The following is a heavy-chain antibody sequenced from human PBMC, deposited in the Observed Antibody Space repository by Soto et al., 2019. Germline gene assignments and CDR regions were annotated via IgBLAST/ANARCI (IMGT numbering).Heavy chain of an antibody. Sequence: GGSLRLSCSASGFTFSDYAMYWVRQAPGKGLEYVSGLSRDGTDTSYTDSVKGRFTISRDNSKNTLYLQMSSLRPEDTAVYYCVKGNSGYYYAYWGQGIQVTVSS. D-gene: IGHD3-22*01. CDR2: LSRDGTDT. V-gene: IGHV3-64D*06. J-gene: IGHJ4*02. CDR1: GFTFSDYA. CDR3: VKGNSGYYYAY.